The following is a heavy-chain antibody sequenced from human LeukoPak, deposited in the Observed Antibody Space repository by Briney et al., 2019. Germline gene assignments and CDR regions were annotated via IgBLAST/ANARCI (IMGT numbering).Heavy chain of an antibody. CDR3: ARGPTISETGYFDY. CDR1: GGSFTGYY. D-gene: IGHD1-1*01. CDR2: VNHRGDT. V-gene: IGHV4-34*01. Sequence: PSETLSLTCAVYGGSFTGYYWSWIRQSPGQGLHWIPEVNHRGDTNYNPSVKGRVTISVDTSKNQFSLKVTSLTAADTAVYYCARGPTISETGYFDYWGQGTLVTVSS. J-gene: IGHJ4*03.